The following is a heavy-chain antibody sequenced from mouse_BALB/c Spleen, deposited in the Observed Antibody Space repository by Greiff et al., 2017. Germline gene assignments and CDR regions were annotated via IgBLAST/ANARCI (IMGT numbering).Heavy chain of an antibody. V-gene: IGHV14-3*02. CDR3: ARGPNYYAMDY. CDR2: IDPANGNT. Sequence: VHVKQSGAELVKPGASVKLSCTASGFNIKDTYMHWVKQRPEQGLEWIGRIDPANGNTKYDPKFQGKATITADTSSNTAYLQLSSLTSEDTAVYYCARGPNYYAMDYWGQGTSGTVSS. J-gene: IGHJ4*01. CDR1: GFNIKDTY.